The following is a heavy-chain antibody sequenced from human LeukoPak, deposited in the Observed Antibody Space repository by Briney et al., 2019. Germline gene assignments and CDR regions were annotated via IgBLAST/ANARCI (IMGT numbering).Heavy chain of an antibody. CDR2: ISGSGGST. CDR1: GFTFSSYA. CDR3: AKELRYFDWLLSTLNWYFDL. Sequence: PGGSLRLSCAASGFTFSSYAMSWVRQTPGKGLEWVSAISGSGGSTYYADSVKGRFTISRDNSKNTLYLQMNSLRAEDTAVYYCAKELRYFDWLLSTLNWYFDLWGRGTLVTVSS. D-gene: IGHD3-9*01. V-gene: IGHV3-23*01. J-gene: IGHJ2*01.